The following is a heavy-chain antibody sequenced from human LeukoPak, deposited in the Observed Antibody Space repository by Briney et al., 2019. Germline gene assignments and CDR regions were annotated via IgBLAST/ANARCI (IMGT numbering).Heavy chain of an antibody. CDR1: GGSFSGYY. Sequence: PSETLSLTCAVYGGSFSGYYWSWIRQPPGKGLEWIGEINHSGSTNYNPSLKSRVTISVDTSKNQFSLQLTSVTAADTAVYFCAGQAVDAGAGTTSYAFDVWDQGTMVTVSS. CDR2: INHSGST. V-gene: IGHV4-34*01. D-gene: IGHD1-14*01. CDR3: AGQAVDAGAGTTSYAFDV. J-gene: IGHJ3*01.